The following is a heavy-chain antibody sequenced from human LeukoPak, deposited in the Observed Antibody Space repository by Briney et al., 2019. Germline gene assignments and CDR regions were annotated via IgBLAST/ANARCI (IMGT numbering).Heavy chain of an antibody. D-gene: IGHD3-3*01. J-gene: IGHJ4*02. V-gene: IGHV3-23*01. Sequence: PGGSLRLSCAASGFTFSSYGMHWVRQAPGKGLEWVSAISASGATTYYADSVKGRFTISRDNSKNTLYLQMNSLRTEDTAVYCCAKDLSYDFWSAFDYWGQGTLVTVSS. CDR3: AKDLSYDFWSAFDY. CDR2: ISASGATT. CDR1: GFTFSSYG.